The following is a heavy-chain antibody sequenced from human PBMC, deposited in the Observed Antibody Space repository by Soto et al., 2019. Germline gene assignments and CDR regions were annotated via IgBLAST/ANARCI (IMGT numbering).Heavy chain of an antibody. CDR3: ARATKRYWYFDL. J-gene: IGHJ2*01. CDR1: GFTFSSYS. V-gene: IGHV3-48*04. Sequence: GGSLRLSCAASGFTFSSYSMNWVRQAPGKGLEWVSYISSSSTIYYADSVKGRFTISRDNAKNSLYLQMNSLRAEDTAVYYCARATKRYWYFDLWGRGTLVTVSS. CDR2: ISSSSTI.